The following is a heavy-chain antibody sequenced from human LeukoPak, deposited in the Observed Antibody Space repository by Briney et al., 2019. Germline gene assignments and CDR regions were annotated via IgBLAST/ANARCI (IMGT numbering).Heavy chain of an antibody. CDR1: GFTVSSNY. CDR3: ARSEFDY. V-gene: IGHV3-53*01. CDR2: IYTGGGT. Sequence: GGSLRLSCAASGFTVSSNYMSWVRQAPGKGLEWVSVIYTGGGTYYADSVKGRFTISRDNSKDTLYLQMNSLRAEDTAVYYCARSEFDYWGQGTLVTVSS. J-gene: IGHJ4*02.